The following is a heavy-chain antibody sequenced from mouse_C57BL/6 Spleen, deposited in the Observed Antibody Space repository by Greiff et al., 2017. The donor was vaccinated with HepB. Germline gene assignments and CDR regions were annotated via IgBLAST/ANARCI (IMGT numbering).Heavy chain of an antibody. CDR2: INPSTGGT. CDR1: GYSFTGYY. CDR3: ARGGIYYDYGFDY. Sequence: EVKLQESGPELVKPGASVKISCKASGYSFTGYYMHWVKQSSEKSLEWIGEINPSTGGTSYNQKFKGKATLTVDKSSSTAYMQLKSLTSEDSAVYYCARGGIYYDYGFDYWGQGTTLTVSS. J-gene: IGHJ2*01. V-gene: IGHV1-43*01. D-gene: IGHD2-4*01.